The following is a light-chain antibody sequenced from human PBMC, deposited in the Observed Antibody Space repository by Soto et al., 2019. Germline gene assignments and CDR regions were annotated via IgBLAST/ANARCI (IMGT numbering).Light chain of an antibody. CDR3: AAWGGSLKCYV. V-gene: IGLV1-44*01. CDR1: SSNIGSNT. J-gene: IGLJ1*01. CDR2: RNN. Sequence: QSVLTQPPSASGTPGQRVTISCSGSSSNIGSNTVNWYQQLPGTAPKLLIYRNNQRPSGVPDRFSGSKSGTSASLAISGLQSEDEAAYYCAAWGGSLKCYVSGTGTKVTVL.